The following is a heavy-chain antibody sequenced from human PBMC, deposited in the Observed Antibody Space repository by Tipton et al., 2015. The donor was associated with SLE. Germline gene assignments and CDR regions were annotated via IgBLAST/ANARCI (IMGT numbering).Heavy chain of an antibody. CDR3: ARGSRCPLGIYWYFDL. CDR2: IYTSGST. D-gene: IGHD7-27*01. Sequence: TLSLTCTVSGDSINSHDWSWIRQPAGKGLEWIGRIYTSGSTNYNPSLKSRVTISVDTSKNQFSLKLSSVTAADTAVYYCARGSRCPLGIYWYFDLWGRGTLVTVSS. CDR1: GDSINSHD. V-gene: IGHV4-4*07. J-gene: IGHJ2*01.